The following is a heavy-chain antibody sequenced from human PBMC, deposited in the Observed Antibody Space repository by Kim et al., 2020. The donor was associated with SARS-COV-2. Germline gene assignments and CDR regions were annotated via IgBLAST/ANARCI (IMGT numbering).Heavy chain of an antibody. CDR2: ISSNGGST. V-gene: IGHV3-64D*06. CDR3: VKQGGSSWYYFDY. J-gene: IGHJ4*02. D-gene: IGHD6-13*01. CDR1: GFTFSSYA. Sequence: GGSLRLSCSASGFTFSSYAMHWVRQAPGKGLEYVSAISSNGGSTYYADSVKGRFTISRDNSKNTLYLQMSSLRAEDTAVYYCVKQGGSSWYYFDYWGQGTLVTVSS.